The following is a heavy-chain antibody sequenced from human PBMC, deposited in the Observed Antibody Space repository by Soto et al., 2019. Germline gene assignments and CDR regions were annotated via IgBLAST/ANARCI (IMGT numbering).Heavy chain of an antibody. CDR2: IKQDGSEK. Sequence: GGSLRLSCAASGFTFSSYWMSWVRQAPGKGLEWVANIKQDGSEKYYVDSVKGRFTISRDNAKNSLYLQMNSLRAEDTAVYYCATDSVLLWFGEQGHDYWGQGTLVTVYS. V-gene: IGHV3-7*01. CDR3: ATDSVLLWFGEQGHDY. D-gene: IGHD3-10*01. CDR1: GFTFSSYW. J-gene: IGHJ4*02.